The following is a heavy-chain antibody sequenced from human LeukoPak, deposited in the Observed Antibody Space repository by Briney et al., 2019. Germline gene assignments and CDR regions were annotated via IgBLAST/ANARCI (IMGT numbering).Heavy chain of an antibody. J-gene: IGHJ4*02. CDR3: ATITPPDDSSGYYSDY. D-gene: IGHD3-22*01. Sequence: SXXLSLTCTVSGGSISSYYWSWIRQPPGKGLEWIGYIYYSGSTNYNPSLKSRVTISVETSKNQFSLKLSSVTAADTAVYYCATITPPDDSSGYYSDYWGQGTLVTVSS. CDR2: IYYSGST. CDR1: GGSISSYY. V-gene: IGHV4-59*01.